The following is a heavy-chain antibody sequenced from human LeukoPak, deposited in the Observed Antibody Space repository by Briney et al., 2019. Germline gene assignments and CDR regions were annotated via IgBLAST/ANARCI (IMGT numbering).Heavy chain of an antibody. CDR1: GGSFSGYY. CDR2: INHSGST. Sequence: SETLSLTCAVYGGSFSGYYWSWIRQPPGKGLEWIGEINHSGSTNYNPSLKSRVTISVDTSKNQFSLKLSSVTAADTAVYYCARLLEKRGRRFGTSHNYYYYYMDVWGKGTTVTISS. J-gene: IGHJ6*03. CDR3: ARLLEKRGRRFGTSHNYYYYYMDV. D-gene: IGHD1/OR15-1a*01. V-gene: IGHV4-34*01.